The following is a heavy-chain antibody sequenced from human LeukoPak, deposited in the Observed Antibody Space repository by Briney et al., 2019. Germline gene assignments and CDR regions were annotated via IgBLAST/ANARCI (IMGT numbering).Heavy chain of an antibody. D-gene: IGHD3-10*01. J-gene: IGHJ3*02. CDR2: FYYSVST. Sequence: SQTLSLTCTVSGGSISSQSWSWIRQPPGKGLEWIGYFYYSVSTNYNPSLKSRVTISVDTSKNQFSLKLSSVTAADTAVYYCARVVTMVRGVKAGAFDIWGQGTMVTVSS. V-gene: IGHV4-59*11. CDR1: GGSISSQS. CDR3: ARVVTMVRGVKAGAFDI.